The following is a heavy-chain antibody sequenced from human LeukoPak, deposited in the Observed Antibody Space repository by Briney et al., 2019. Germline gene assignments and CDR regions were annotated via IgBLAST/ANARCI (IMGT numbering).Heavy chain of an antibody. CDR2: IRSKANSYAT. V-gene: IGHV3-73*01. J-gene: IGHJ4*02. Sequence: GGSLRLSCAASGFTFSGSAMRWVRQASGKGLEWVGRIRSKANSYATVYAASVKGRFTISRDDSKNTAYLQMNSLKTEDTAVYYCTRLRIVEDYFDYWGQGTLVTVSS. CDR1: GFTFSGSA. CDR3: TRLRIVEDYFDY. D-gene: IGHD1-26*01.